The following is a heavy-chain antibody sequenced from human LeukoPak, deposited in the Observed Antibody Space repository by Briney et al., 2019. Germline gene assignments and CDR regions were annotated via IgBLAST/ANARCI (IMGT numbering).Heavy chain of an antibody. CDR2: IIPIFGTA. V-gene: IGHV1-69*13. CDR1: GGTFISYA. D-gene: IGHD3-9*01. CDR3: ASRSPLSFFDWLFDY. J-gene: IGHJ4*02. Sequence: ASVKVSCTASGGTFISYAISWVRHAPGQGLEWMGGIIPIFGTANYAQKFQGRVTITPDESTSTDYMELSSLSSEDTAVYYCASRSPLSFFDWLFDYWGQGTLVTVSS.